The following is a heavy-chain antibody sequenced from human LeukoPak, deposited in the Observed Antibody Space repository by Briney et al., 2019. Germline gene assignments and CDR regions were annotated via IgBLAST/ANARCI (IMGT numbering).Heavy chain of an antibody. Sequence: ASVKISCKASGYTFTSYGISWVRQAPGQGLEWMGWISAYNGDTNYPQKFQGRVTMTTDTSTSTAYMELRSLGSDDTAVYYCGRVRGYNWNYEGYYYGMDVWGQGTTVTVSS. D-gene: IGHD1-7*01. CDR3: GRVRGYNWNYEGYYYGMDV. CDR2: ISAYNGDT. V-gene: IGHV1-18*01. CDR1: GYTFTSYG. J-gene: IGHJ6*02.